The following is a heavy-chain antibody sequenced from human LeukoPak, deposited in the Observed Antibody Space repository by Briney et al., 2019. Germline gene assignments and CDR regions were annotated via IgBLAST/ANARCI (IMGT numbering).Heavy chain of an antibody. CDR3: ARDYCTTTRCYPNYFDY. CDR1: GGSISSYY. D-gene: IGHD2-2*01. Sequence: SETLSLTCTVSGGSISSYYWSWIRQPPGKGLEWIGYIYYSGSTNYNPSLKSRVTISVDTSKNQFSLKLSSVTAADTAVYYCARDYCTTTRCYPNYFDYWGQGTLVTVSS. CDR2: IYYSGST. J-gene: IGHJ4*02. V-gene: IGHV4-59*01.